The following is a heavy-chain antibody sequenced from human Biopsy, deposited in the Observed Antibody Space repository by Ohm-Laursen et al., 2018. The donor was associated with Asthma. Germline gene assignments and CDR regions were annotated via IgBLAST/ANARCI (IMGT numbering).Heavy chain of an antibody. CDR1: GFAVSRDY. J-gene: IGHJ4*02. V-gene: IGHV3-53*01. D-gene: IGHD3-22*01. Sequence: SLRLSCTASGFAVSRDYMFWVRQAPGKGLEWVSVIYSGGTSRTADSVRGRFTISRDYSKNTLYLQMHSLRAEDTAAYYCARGDSSNWSHYYFDYWGQGTLVTVSS. CDR2: IYSGGTS. CDR3: ARGDSSNWSHYYFDY.